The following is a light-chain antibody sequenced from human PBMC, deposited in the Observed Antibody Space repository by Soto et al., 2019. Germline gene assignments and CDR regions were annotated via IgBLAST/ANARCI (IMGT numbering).Light chain of an antibody. Sequence: EIVLTQSPAILSMSPGERATLSCRASQSVSSYFAWYQQKPDQAPRLLLYDASNRATGVPARFGGSWSGTDFTLTISSLEPEDFAVYYCQHRRYWPVTFGQGTKVEIK. V-gene: IGKV3-11*01. J-gene: IGKJ1*01. CDR1: QSVSSY. CDR3: QHRRYWPVT. CDR2: DAS.